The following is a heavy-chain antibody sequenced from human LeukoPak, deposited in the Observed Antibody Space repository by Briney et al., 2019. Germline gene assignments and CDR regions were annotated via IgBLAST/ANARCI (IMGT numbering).Heavy chain of an antibody. Sequence: PGGSLRLSCAASGFIFSSYWMSWVRQAPGKGLEWVANIKQDGSEKNYVDSVKGRFTISRDNAKNSMYLQMNSLRAEDTAVYYCARGLAVAGQGRYYFDYWGQGTLVTVSS. CDR3: ARGLAVAGQGRYYFDY. CDR1: GFIFSSYW. D-gene: IGHD6-19*01. V-gene: IGHV3-7*01. CDR2: IKQDGSEK. J-gene: IGHJ4*02.